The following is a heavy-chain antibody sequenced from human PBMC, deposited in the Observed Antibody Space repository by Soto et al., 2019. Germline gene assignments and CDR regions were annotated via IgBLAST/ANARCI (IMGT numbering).Heavy chain of an antibody. V-gene: IGHV3-23*01. Sequence: PGGSLRLSCVASGFTFGSRAMSWVRQAPGEGLEWVSTITDTGGDTKYADSVRGRFTISRDNSKNTLYLQMSSLRAEDSAVYHCAQGPLVGANYKYYDMDVWGQGTTVTVSS. J-gene: IGHJ6*02. CDR3: AQGPLVGANYKYYDMDV. CDR1: GFTFGSRA. D-gene: IGHD1-26*01. CDR2: ITDTGGDT.